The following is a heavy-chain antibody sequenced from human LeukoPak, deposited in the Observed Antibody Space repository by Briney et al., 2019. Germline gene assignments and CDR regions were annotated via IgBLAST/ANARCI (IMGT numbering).Heavy chain of an antibody. CDR3: VREEERGAFDY. CDR2: IYPSAGYA. V-gene: IGHV1-46*01. J-gene: IGHJ4*02. D-gene: IGHD3-10*01. Sequence: ASVKVSCKASGYIFTSYYIHWVRQAPGQGLEWMGIIYPSAGYANYAQTFQGRVTMAMDTSTSTVDMELSSLRSEDTAVYYCVREEERGAFDYWGQGTLVTVSS. CDR1: GYIFTSYY.